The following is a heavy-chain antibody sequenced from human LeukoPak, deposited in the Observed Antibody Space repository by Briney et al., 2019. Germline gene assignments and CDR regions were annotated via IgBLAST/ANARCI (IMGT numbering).Heavy chain of an antibody. V-gene: IGHV3-30*18. D-gene: IGHD1-26*01. CDR2: ISYDGSNK. CDR1: GLTFRHYG. J-gene: IGHJ4*02. Sequence: PGGSLRLSCAASGLTFRHYGMHWVRQAPGKGLEWVAVISYDGSNKYYADSVKGRFTSSRDNSKNTLYLQMNSLRAEDTAVYHCAKAATEEDVPYFDYWGQGTLVTVSS. CDR3: AKAATEEDVPYFDY.